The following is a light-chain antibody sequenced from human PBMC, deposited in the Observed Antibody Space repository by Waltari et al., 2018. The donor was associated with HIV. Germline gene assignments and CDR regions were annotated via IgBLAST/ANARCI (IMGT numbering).Light chain of an antibody. CDR3: QQYYAIPYT. V-gene: IGKV1-5*03. CDR2: KAS. Sequence: DIQMTQSPSTLSASVGDRGTITCRASQNISRWLAWYQQKPGKAPKLLIYKASDLEGGVPSRFTGSGSGTEFTLTISSLQAEDVAVYYCQQYYAIPYTFGQGTKLEIK. CDR1: QNISRW. J-gene: IGKJ2*01.